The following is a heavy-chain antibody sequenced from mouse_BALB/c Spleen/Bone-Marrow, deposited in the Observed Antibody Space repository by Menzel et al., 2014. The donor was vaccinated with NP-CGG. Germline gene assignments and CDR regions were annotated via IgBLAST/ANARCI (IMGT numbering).Heavy chain of an antibody. Sequence: DVHLVGSGGGLVKPGGSLKLSCAVSGFTFSDYYMYWVRQNPEKRLEWVATINDGGSYTYYPDSVKGRFTISRDNAKNNLYLQMSSLKSEDTAMYYCARDGNFAMDYWGQGTSVTVSS. D-gene: IGHD2-1*01. CDR1: GFTFSDYY. CDR3: ARDGNFAMDY. J-gene: IGHJ4*01. CDR2: INDGGSYT. V-gene: IGHV5-4*02.